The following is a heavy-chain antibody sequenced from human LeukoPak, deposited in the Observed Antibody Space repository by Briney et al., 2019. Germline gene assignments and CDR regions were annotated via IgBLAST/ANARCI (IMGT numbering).Heavy chain of an antibody. V-gene: IGHV1-69*06. D-gene: IGHD1-26*01. Sequence: SVKVSCKASGNSISNYAVSWVRQAPGQGFEWMGGIIPIFGTADYAQKFQGRVTMTEDTSTDTAYMELSSLRSEDTAVYYCASPRNGGRNYGMDVWGQGTTVTVSS. CDR2: IIPIFGTA. J-gene: IGHJ6*02. CDR3: ASPRNGGRNYGMDV. CDR1: GNSISNYA.